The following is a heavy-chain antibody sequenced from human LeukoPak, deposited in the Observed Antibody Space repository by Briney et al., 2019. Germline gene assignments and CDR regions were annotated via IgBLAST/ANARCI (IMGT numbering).Heavy chain of an antibody. J-gene: IGHJ5*02. CDR1: GGSISSSSYY. Sequence: SETLSLTCTVSGGSISSSSYYWGWIRQPPGKGLEWIGSIYYSGSTYYNPSLKSRVTISVDTSKNQFSLKLSSVTAADTAVYYCARAGPADMTTVVTHLDPWAQGTLVTVSS. CDR2: IYYSGST. CDR3: ARAGPADMTTVVTHLDP. V-gene: IGHV4-39*07. D-gene: IGHD4-23*01.